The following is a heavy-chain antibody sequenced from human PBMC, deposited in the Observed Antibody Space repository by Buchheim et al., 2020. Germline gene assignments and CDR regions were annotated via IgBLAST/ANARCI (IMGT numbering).Heavy chain of an antibody. CDR2: INHSGST. D-gene: IGHD6-13*01. CDR1: GGSFSGYY. J-gene: IGHJ4*02. CDR3: ATLYSSSWPFDF. Sequence: QVQLQQWGAGLLKPSETLSLTCAVYGGSFSGYYWSWIRQPPGKGLEWIGEINHSGSTNYNPSLKSRVTISVDTSKNQFSLKMNSVTAADTAVFYCATLYSSSWPFDFWGQGTL. V-gene: IGHV4-34*01.